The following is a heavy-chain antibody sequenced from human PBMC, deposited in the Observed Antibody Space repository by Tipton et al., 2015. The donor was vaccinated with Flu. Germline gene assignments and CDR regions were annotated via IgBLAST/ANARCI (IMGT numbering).Heavy chain of an antibody. CDR1: GDSIRSRYY. D-gene: IGHD3-10*01. Sequence: TLSLTCSVSGDSIRSRYYWAWIRQPPGRGLEWIGNIDRDGNTYRNPSLRSRVAISVDTSRNQFSLKLSSVTAADTAVYYCARVPLWFGELPSYGMDVWGQGTTVTVSS. V-gene: IGHV4-38-2*02. CDR3: ARVPLWFGELPSYGMDV. J-gene: IGHJ6*02. CDR2: IDRDGNT.